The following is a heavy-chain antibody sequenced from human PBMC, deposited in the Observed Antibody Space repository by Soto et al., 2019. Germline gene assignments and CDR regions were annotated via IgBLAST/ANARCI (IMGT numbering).Heavy chain of an antibody. D-gene: IGHD2-21*02. CDR1: GGSISSGGYY. CDR2: IYYSGST. J-gene: IGHJ5*02. CDR3: ARWVTAILKNWFDP. V-gene: IGHV4-31*03. Sequence: PSETLSLTCTVSGGSISSGGYYWSWIRQHPGKGLEWIGYIYYSGSTYYNPSLKSRVTISVDTSKNQFSLKLSSVTAADTAVYYCARWVTAILKNWFDPWGQGTMVTVYS.